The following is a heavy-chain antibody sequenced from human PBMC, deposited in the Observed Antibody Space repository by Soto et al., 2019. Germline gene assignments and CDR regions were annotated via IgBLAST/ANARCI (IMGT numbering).Heavy chain of an antibody. J-gene: IGHJ5*02. D-gene: IGHD3-3*01. CDR1: VGSFSIYQ. Sequence: SETLSVTCALRVGSFSIYQWGWIRQTPGQGLELIGEINHSGTTNYNPSLRSRITMSVDTSKKEFSLKLTSVTAADTAVYYCARGWRFDPWGQGTMVTVSS. CDR3: ARGWRFDP. CDR2: INHSGTT. V-gene: IGHV4-34*01.